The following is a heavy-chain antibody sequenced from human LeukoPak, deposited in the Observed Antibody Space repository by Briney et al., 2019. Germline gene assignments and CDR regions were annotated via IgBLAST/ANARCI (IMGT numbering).Heavy chain of an antibody. CDR2: SSSGSTI. V-gene: IGHV3-48*03. D-gene: IGHD3-22*01. CDR1: GFTFSIYE. CDR3: AKDPTHYRVWDDYDSTVLSY. J-gene: IGHJ4*02. Sequence: GGSLRLSCAASGFTFSIYEMNWVRQAPGKGLEWVSSSSGSTIYYADSVKGRFTISRDNSKNTLYLQMNSLRAADTAVYYCAKDPTHYRVWDDYDSTVLSYWGQGTLVTVSS.